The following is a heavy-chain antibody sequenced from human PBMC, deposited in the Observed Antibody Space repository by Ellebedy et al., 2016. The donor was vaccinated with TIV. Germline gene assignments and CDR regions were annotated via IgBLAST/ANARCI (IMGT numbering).Heavy chain of an antibody. J-gene: IGHJ4*02. D-gene: IGHD1-20*01. CDR3: ARASWGGYHYYFDY. V-gene: IGHV3-72*01. CDR1: GFTFSDYF. CDR2: SRNKANSFTA. Sequence: GESLKISCAASGFTFSDYFMDWVRQAPGKGLEWVGRSRNKANSFTAEYAPSVRARFTISRDDSKNSLFLQMDSLKTEDTAVYYCARASWGGYHYYFDYWGQGTLVTVSS.